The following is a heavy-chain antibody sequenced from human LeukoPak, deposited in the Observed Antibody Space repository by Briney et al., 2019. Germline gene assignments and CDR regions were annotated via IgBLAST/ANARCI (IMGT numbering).Heavy chain of an antibody. D-gene: IGHD3-3*01. Sequence: GGSLRLSCAASGFIFTDYWMYWVRQAPGKGLEWVSYISSSSSTIYYADSVKGRFTISRDNAKNSLYLQMNSLRAEDTAVYYCATAGSFTIFGVVTVFLDYWGQGTLVTVSS. J-gene: IGHJ4*02. V-gene: IGHV3-48*01. CDR1: GFIFTDYW. CDR3: ATAGSFTIFGVVTVFLDY. CDR2: ISSSSSTI.